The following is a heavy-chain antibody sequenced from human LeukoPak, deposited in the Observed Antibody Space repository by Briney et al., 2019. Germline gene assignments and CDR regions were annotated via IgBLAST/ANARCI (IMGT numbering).Heavy chain of an antibody. V-gene: IGHV3-21*06. J-gene: IGHJ6*02. D-gene: IGHD2-15*01. CDR2: ISGSGAYI. Sequence: GGSLRLSFTASGFTFTDYIMHWVRQATGKRLDWVSSISGSGAYIYYADSVKGRFTISRDSAKNSLYLQMSSLRAEDTALYYCAGRCSVTRCHFSSYGMDVWGQGTTVTVSS. CDR3: AGRCSVTRCHFSSYGMDV. CDR1: GFTFTDYI.